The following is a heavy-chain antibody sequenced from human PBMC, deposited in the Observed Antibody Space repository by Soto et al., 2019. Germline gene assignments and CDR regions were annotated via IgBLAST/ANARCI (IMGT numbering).Heavy chain of an antibody. CDR1: GFTCSFCA. CDR2: IRGSGGDT. V-gene: IGHV3-23*01. D-gene: IGHD3-22*01. J-gene: IGHJ4*02. Sequence: EVQLLESGGGLVQPGGSLRLSCAASGFTCSFCAMNWVRQAPGKGLEWVSSIRGSGGDTYYADSVKGRFTISRDYSKNTLHLQMNSLRVEGTAVYYCAKGQSDSYYYFDYWGQGTLVTVSS. CDR3: AKGQSDSYYYFDY.